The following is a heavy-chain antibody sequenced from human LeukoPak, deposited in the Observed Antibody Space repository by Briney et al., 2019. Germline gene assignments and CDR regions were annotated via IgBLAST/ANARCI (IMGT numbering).Heavy chain of an antibody. V-gene: IGHV4-39*01. Sequence: SETLSLTCTVSGGSISSSSYYWGWIRQPPGKGREWIGSIYYSGSTYYNPSLKSRVTISVDTSKNQFSLKLSSVTAADTAVYYCARAMGKSYYFDYWGQGTLVTVSS. D-gene: IGHD1-26*01. CDR2: IYYSGST. CDR3: ARAMGKSYYFDY. CDR1: GGSISSSSYY. J-gene: IGHJ4*02.